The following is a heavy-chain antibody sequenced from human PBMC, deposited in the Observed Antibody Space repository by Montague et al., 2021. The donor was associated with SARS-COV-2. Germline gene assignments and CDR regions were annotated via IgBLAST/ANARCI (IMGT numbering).Heavy chain of an antibody. CDR1: GYSISSSNW. J-gene: IGHJ4*02. CDR2: IYYSGST. D-gene: IGHD6-13*01. Sequence: SETLSLTCAVSGYSISSSNWWGWIRQPPGKGLEWIGYIYYSGSTYYNPSLKRRVTMSVDTSKNQFSLKLSSLTAVDTAVYYCATGFSGYSSSWFDKPLLEVEHAGPEFDYWGQGTLVTVSS. CDR3: ATGFSGYSSSWFDKPLLEVEHAGPEFDY. V-gene: IGHV4-28*01.